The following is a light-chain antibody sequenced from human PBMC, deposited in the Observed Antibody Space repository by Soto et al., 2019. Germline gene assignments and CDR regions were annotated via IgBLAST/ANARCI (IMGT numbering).Light chain of an antibody. Sequence: QSVLTQSPSVSAAPGQRVTISCSGSSSNMGNNYVSWYQQLPGTAPKLLIYDNNKRPSGIPDRFSGSKSGTSGTLAINGLQTGDEADYYCATWDGSLPGEVFGGGTKLTVL. CDR2: DNN. CDR3: ATWDGSLPGEV. J-gene: IGLJ2*01. V-gene: IGLV1-51*01. CDR1: SSNMGNNY.